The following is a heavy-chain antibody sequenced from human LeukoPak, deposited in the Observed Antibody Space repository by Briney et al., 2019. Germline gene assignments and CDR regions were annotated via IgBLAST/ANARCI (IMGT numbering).Heavy chain of an antibody. D-gene: IGHD6-13*01. V-gene: IGHV4-39*01. CDR2: IYYSGST. Sequence: SETLSLTCTVSGGSISSSSYYWGWIRQPPGKGLEWIGSIYYSGSTYYNPSLKSRVTISVDTSKNQFPLKLSSVTAADTAVYYCAKIEYSSSFLWGQGTLVTVSS. J-gene: IGHJ4*02. CDR1: GGSISSSSYY. CDR3: AKIEYSSSFL.